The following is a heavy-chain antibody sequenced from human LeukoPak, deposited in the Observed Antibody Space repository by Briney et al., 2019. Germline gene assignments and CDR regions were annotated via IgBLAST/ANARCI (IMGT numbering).Heavy chain of an antibody. V-gene: IGHV3-21*01. CDR3: ARDSGLGYCSGGSCSFDY. CDR2: ISSCSSYI. CDR1: GFTFSSYS. D-gene: IGHD2-15*01. J-gene: IGHJ4*02. Sequence: GGSLRLSCAASGFTFSSYSMNWVRQAPGKGLEWVSSISSCSSYIYYADSVKGRFTISRDNAKNSLYLQMNSLRAEDTAVYYCARDSGLGYCSGGSCSFDYWGQGTLVTVSS.